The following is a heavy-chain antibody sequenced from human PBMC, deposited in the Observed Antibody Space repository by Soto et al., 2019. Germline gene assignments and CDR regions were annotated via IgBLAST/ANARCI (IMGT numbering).Heavy chain of an antibody. CDR3: ARDXAAYSGSYYEYYYYGMDV. Sequence: EVQLVESGGGLVQPGGSLRLSCAASGFTFSSYWMSWVRQAPGKGLEWVANIKQDGSEKYYVDSVKGRFTISRDNAKNSLYLQMNSLRAEDTAVYYCARDXAAYSGSYYEYYYYGMDVWGQGTTVTVSS. J-gene: IGHJ6*02. CDR1: GFTFSSYW. CDR2: IKQDGSEK. V-gene: IGHV3-7*01. D-gene: IGHD1-26*01.